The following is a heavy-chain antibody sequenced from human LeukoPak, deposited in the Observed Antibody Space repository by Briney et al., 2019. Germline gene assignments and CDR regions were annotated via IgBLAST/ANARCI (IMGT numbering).Heavy chain of an antibody. J-gene: IGHJ4*02. D-gene: IGHD3-22*01. CDR3: AKVDSSGYDY. CDR1: GFTFSSYA. Sequence: GGSLRLSCAASGFTFSSYAMSWVRQAPVKGPEWVSAISGSGGSTYYADSVKGRLTISRDNSKNTLYLQMNSLRAEDTAVYYCAKVDSSGYDYWGQGTLVTVSS. V-gene: IGHV3-23*01. CDR2: ISGSGGST.